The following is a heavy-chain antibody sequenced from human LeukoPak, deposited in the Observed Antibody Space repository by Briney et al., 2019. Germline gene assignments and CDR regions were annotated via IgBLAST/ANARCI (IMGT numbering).Heavy chain of an antibody. CDR1: GYTFSSYG. CDR3: ARVDEDGFDY. CDR2: ISTYNGNT. V-gene: IGHV1-18*01. Sequence: ASLKVSCKGSGYTFSSYGISWVRQAPGQGLEWMGWISTYNGNTNYAQKLQGRVTMTTDTSTSTAYMELRSLRSDDTAVYYCARVDEDGFDYWGQGTLVTVSS. J-gene: IGHJ4*02.